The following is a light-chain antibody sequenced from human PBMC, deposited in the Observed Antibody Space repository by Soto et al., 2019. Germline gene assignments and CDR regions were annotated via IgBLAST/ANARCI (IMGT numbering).Light chain of an antibody. CDR2: VVS. V-gene: IGLV2-14*01. CDR3: GSFTTSRIWV. Sequence: QSALAQPTSVSGSPGQSIAISCTGTSSDVGGYNYVSWHQQHPGKAPKVLISVVSNRPSGVSNRFSGSKSGNTASLTISGLQVEDEADYFCGSFTTSRIWVFGGGTKLTVL. CDR1: SSDVGGYNY. J-gene: IGLJ3*02.